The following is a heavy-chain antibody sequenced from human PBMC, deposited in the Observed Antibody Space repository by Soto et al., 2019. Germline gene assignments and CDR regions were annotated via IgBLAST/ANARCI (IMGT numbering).Heavy chain of an antibody. CDR2: IWYDGSNK. D-gene: IGHD2-15*01. J-gene: IGHJ3*02. CDR3: ARDVALVVVVDAFDI. Sequence: QVQLVESGGGVVQPGRSLRLSCAASGFTFSSYGMHWVRQAPGKGLEWVAVIWYDGSNKYYADSVKGRFTISRDNSKNTLYLQMNSLSAEVMGVYYCARDVALVVVVDAFDIWGQGTMVTVSS. CDR1: GFTFSSYG. V-gene: IGHV3-33*01.